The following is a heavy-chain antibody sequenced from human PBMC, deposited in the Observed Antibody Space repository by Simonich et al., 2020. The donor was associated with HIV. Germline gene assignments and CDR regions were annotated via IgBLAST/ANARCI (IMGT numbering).Heavy chain of an antibody. J-gene: IGHJ4*02. CDR3: AGDSSAYYYHY. V-gene: IGHV4-34*01. CDR2: INHSGST. CDR1: GGSFRNYY. D-gene: IGHD3-22*01. Sequence: QVQLQQWGAGLLKPSETLSLTCAVYGGSFRNYYWSWFRQPPGKGLEWIGEINHSGSTNYNPSLKSRVTISVHTSKKQFSLKVTSVTAADTAVYYCAGDSSAYYYHYWGQGTLVTVSS.